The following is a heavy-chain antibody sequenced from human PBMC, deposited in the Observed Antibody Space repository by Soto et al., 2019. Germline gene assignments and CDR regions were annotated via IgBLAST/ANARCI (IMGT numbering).Heavy chain of an antibody. V-gene: IGHV3-33*01. CDR2: IWYDGSNK. CDR1: GFTFSSYG. J-gene: IGHJ4*02. D-gene: IGHD3-22*01. CDR3: ARDYDSSGYPRYYFAY. Sequence: QVQLVESGGGVVQPGRSLRLSCAASGFTFSSYGMHWVRQAPGKGLEWVAVIWYDGSNKYYADSVKGRFTISSDNSKSTLYLQMNSLRAEDTAVYYCARDYDSSGYPRYYFAYWGQGTLVTVSS.